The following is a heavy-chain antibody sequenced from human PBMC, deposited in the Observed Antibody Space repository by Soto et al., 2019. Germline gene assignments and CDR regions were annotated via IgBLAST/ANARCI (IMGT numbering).Heavy chain of an antibody. D-gene: IGHD1-1*01. V-gene: IGHV4-59*01. CDR2: IYYSGST. Sequence: VSGGKIGDFCGRWIMKPKGKGLEWIGYIYYSGSTNYNPSLKSRVTISVDTSKNQFSLKLSSVTAADTAVYYCSFFSSRRRHTREHNGHGMPAEPSSDL. J-gene: IGHJ2*01. CDR1: GGKIGDFC. CDR3: SFFSSRRRHTREHNGHGMPAEPSSDL.